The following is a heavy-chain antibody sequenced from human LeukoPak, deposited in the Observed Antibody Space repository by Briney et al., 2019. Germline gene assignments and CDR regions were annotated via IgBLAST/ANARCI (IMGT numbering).Heavy chain of an antibody. D-gene: IGHD2-2*01. Sequence: PSETLSLTCAVYGGSFSGYYWSWIRQPPGKGLEWIGEINHSGSTNYNPSLKSRVTISVDTSKNQFSLKLSSVTAADTAVYYCARGYLAQLFPWGQGTLVTVSS. V-gene: IGHV4-34*01. CDR2: INHSGST. CDR1: GGSFSGYY. J-gene: IGHJ5*02. CDR3: ARGYLAQLFP.